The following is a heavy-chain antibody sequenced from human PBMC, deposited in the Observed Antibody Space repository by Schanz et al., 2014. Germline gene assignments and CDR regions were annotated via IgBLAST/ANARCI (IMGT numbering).Heavy chain of an antibody. CDR1: GFTVSSNY. J-gene: IGHJ6*02. CDR3: ARGASRDYFAMDV. V-gene: IGHV3-53*01. CDR2: IYSDGRT. Sequence: EVQLVESGGGLIQPGGSLRLSCVASGFTVSSNYMSWVRQAPGKGLEWVSVIYSDGRTYYGDSVKGRFTISRDNSKNTVFLQMNNLRAEDTAVYYCARGASRDYFAMDVWGQGTTVTVSS.